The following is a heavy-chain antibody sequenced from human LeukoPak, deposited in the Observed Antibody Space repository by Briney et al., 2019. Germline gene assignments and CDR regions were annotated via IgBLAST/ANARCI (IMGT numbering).Heavy chain of an antibody. D-gene: IGHD5-18*01. CDR2: INHSGST. CDR3: ASLLVDTAMAPRDY. CDR1: GGTFSGYY. J-gene: IGHJ4*02. Sequence: SETLSLTCAVYGGTFSGYYWSWIRQPPGKGLEWIGEINHSGSTNYNPSLKSRVTISVDTSKNQFSLKLSSVTAADTAVYYCASLLVDTAMAPRDYWGQGTLVTVSS. V-gene: IGHV4-34*01.